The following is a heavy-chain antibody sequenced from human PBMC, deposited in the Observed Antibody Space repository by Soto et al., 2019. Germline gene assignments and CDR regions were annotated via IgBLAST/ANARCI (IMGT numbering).Heavy chain of an antibody. J-gene: IGHJ4*02. CDR3: ARSWIVGYFDY. V-gene: IGHV3-30*04. CDR1: GFTFRTYA. D-gene: IGHD1-26*01. CDR2: IIYDGTTK. Sequence: QVRLVESGGGVVQPGRSLRLSCAASGFTFRTYAMHWVRQAPGKGLEWVAVIIYDGTTKYYGDSVKGRFTVSRDNSKNTVYLQMNSLRLDDTAVYYCARSWIVGYFDYWGQGTPVTVSS.